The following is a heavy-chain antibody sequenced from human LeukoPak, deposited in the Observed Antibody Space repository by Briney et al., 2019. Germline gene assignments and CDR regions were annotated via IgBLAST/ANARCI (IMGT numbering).Heavy chain of an antibody. J-gene: IGHJ6*02. Sequence: GGSLRLSCAASGFTVSSNYVSWVRQAPGKGLEWVSVIYSGGSTYYADSVKGRFTISRDNSKNTLYLQMNSLRAEDTAMYYCARSVGATGNYYYGMDVWGQGTTVTVSS. CDR1: GFTVSSNY. CDR3: ARSVGATGNYYYGMDV. V-gene: IGHV3-53*01. CDR2: IYSGGST. D-gene: IGHD1-26*01.